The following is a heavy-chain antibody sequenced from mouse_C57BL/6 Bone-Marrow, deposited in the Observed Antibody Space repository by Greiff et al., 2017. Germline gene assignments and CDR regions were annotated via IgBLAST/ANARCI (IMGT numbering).Heavy chain of an antibody. CDR1: GFSLTSYG. D-gene: IGHD2-4*01. J-gene: IGHJ4*01. V-gene: IGHV2-2*01. CDR3: AREGFYDYDVGGYYYARDD. CDR2: IWSGGST. Sequence: QVQLKESGPGLVQPSQSLSITCTVSGFSLTSYGVHWVRQSPGKGLEWLGVIWSGGSTDYNAAFISRLSISKDNSKSQVFFKMNSLQADDTAIYYCAREGFYDYDVGGYYYARDDGGQGTSVTVSS.